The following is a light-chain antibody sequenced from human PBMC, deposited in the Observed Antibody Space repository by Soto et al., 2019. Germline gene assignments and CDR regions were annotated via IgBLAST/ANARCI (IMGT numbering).Light chain of an antibody. V-gene: IGLV6-57*04. Sequence: NFMLTQPHSVSESPGKTVTISCTRSSGSIGSNYVQWYQQRPGSAPTTVIYEDKQRPSGVPDRFSGSTDGSSNSASLTISGLQTEDEADYYCQSYDFSSVVFGGGTMLTVL. CDR1: SGSIGSNY. CDR2: EDK. J-gene: IGLJ2*01. CDR3: QSYDFSSVV.